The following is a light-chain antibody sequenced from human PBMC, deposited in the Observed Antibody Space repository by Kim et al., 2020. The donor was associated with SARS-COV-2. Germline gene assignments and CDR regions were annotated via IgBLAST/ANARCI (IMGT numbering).Light chain of an antibody. CDR2: DAS. CDR3: QQYNNLPRT. CDR1: QDITKY. V-gene: IGKV1-33*01. J-gene: IGKJ2*01. Sequence: SASVGDRVTITCQASQDITKYVNWYQHKPGQAPNLLIYDASNLETGVPSRFSGSGSGTVFSFTISSLQPEDAATYYCQQYNNLPRTFGRGTKLEI.